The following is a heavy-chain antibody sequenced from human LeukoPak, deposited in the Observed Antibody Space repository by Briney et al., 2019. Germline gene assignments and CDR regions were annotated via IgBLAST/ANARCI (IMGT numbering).Heavy chain of an antibody. CDR2: ISSSSSTI. CDR1: GFTFSSYS. J-gene: IGHJ4*02. D-gene: IGHD3-3*01. CDR3: ARGSKRFLEWLLYFDY. Sequence: GGSLRLSCAASGFTFSSYSMNWVRQAPGKGLEWVSYISSSSSTIYYADSVKGRFTISRDNAKNSLYLQMNSLRAEDTAVYHCARGSKRFLEWLLYFDYWGQGTLVTVSS. V-gene: IGHV3-48*01.